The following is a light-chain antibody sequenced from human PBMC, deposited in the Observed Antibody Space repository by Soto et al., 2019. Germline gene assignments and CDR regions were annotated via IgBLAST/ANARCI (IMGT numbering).Light chain of an antibody. CDR1: QSVSSSY. CDR3: QQYGSSIT. CDR2: GAS. Sequence: EIVLTKSPGILSLSPGERATLSCRASQSVSSSYLAWYQQKPGQAPRLLIYGASSRATGIPDRFSGSGSGTDFTLTISRLEPEDFAVYYCQQYGSSITFGQGTRLETK. J-gene: IGKJ5*01. V-gene: IGKV3-20*01.